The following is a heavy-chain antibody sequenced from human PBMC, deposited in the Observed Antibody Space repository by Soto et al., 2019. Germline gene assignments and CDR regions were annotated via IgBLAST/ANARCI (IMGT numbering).Heavy chain of an antibody. CDR1: GFTFSSYA. D-gene: IGHD2-8*01. J-gene: IGHJ6*02. Sequence: GGSLRLSCAASGFTFSSYAMSWVRQAPGKGLEWVSAISGSGGSTYYADSVKGRFTISRDNSKNTLYLQMNSLRAEDTAVYYCAKGGMVHDSYGMDVWGQGTTVTVSS. CDR3: AKGGMVHDSYGMDV. CDR2: ISGSGGST. V-gene: IGHV3-23*01.